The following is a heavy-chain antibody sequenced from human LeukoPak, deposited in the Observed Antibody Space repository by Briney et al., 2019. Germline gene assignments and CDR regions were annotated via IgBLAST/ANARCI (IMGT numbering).Heavy chain of an antibody. V-gene: IGHV3-23*01. D-gene: IGHD5-18*01. CDR3: TKGTIWLPFDY. J-gene: IGHJ4*02. CDR1: GFTFSNYA. Sequence: GGSLRLSCAASGFTFSNYAMSWARQAPGKGLEGVSAISGSGGSTYYADSVKGRFTISRDNSKNTLYVQMNSLRAEDTAVYYCTKGTIWLPFDYWGQGTLVTVSS. CDR2: ISGSGGST.